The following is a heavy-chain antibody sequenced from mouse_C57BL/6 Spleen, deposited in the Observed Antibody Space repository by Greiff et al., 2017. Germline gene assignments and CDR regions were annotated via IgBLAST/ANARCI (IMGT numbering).Heavy chain of an antibody. CDR2: ISSGGSYT. D-gene: IGHD1-1*01. Sequence: EVMLVESGGDLVKPGGSLKLSCAASGFTFSSYGMSWVRQTPDKRLEWVATISSGGSYTYYPDSVKGRFTISRDNAKNTLYLQMSSLKSEDTAMYYCAREGNYYGSSDCDYWGQGTTLTVSS. V-gene: IGHV5-6*02. J-gene: IGHJ2*01. CDR3: AREGNYYGSSDCDY. CDR1: GFTFSSYG.